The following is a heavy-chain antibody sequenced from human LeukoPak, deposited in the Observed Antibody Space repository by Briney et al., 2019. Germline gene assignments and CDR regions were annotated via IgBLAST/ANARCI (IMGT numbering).Heavy chain of an antibody. D-gene: IGHD5-24*01. CDR3: ARGGRDGYNYRGDFDY. V-gene: IGHV4-4*02. CDR2: IYHSGST. Sequence: SETLSLTCAVSGGSISSSNWWSWVRQPPGKGLEWIGEIYHSGSTNYNPSLKSRVTISVDTSKNQFSLKLSSVTAADTAVYYCARGGRDGYNYRGDFDYWGQGTLVTVSS. J-gene: IGHJ4*02. CDR1: GGSISSSNW.